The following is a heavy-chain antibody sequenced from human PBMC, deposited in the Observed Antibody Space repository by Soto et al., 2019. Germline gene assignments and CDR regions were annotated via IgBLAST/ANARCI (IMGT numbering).Heavy chain of an antibody. D-gene: IGHD6-6*01. Sequence: QVQLQESGPGLVKPAQTLSLTCTVSGGSIRSGGYYWSWIRQHPVKGLEWIGYIYYSGSTYYNPSLMRRVTISVDTSKNQFSLKLSSVNAADTSVYYSASAFEQLVGYYYYYYMDVWGKGNTVTVSS. CDR3: ASAFEQLVGYYYYYYMDV. CDR2: IYYSGST. J-gene: IGHJ6*03. CDR1: GGSIRSGGYY. V-gene: IGHV4-31*03.